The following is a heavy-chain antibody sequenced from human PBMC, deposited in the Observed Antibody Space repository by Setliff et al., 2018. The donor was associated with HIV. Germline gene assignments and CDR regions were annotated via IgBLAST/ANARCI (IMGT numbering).Heavy chain of an antibody. V-gene: IGHV3-7*01. CDR1: GFNFRDSW. J-gene: IGHJ4*02. D-gene: IGHD3-22*01. Sequence: GGSLRLSCSTSGFNFRDSWMSWLRLAPGKGLEWVANISPDGSERYSVDSVRGRFTVSRDNAKNSLYLQMNSLRAEDTAVYYCASDTYYYDSSGPYWGQGTLVTVSS. CDR2: ISPDGSER. CDR3: ASDTYYYDSSGPY.